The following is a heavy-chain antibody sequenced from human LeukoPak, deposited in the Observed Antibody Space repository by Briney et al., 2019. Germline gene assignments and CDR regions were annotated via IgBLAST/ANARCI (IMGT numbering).Heavy chain of an antibody. CDR3: ARDRGYYYGSGSFFDY. D-gene: IGHD3-10*01. J-gene: IGHJ4*02. CDR2: ISGSGSTI. CDR1: GFTFSSYE. V-gene: IGHV3-48*03. Sequence: GGSLRLSCAVSGFTFSSYEMNWVRQAPGKGLEWVSYISGSGSTIYYADSVKGRFTISRDNAKNSLYLQLNSLRAEDTAVYYCARDRGYYYGSGSFFDYWGQGTLVTVSS.